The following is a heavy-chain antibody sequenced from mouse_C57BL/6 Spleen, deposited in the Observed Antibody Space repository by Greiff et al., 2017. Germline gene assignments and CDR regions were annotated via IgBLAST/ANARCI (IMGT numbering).Heavy chain of an antibody. CDR3: ARGGDCYYDYDVEAMDY. D-gene: IGHD2-4*01. CDR1: GYTFTDYN. V-gene: IGHV1-22*01. J-gene: IGHJ4*01. CDR2: INPNNGGT. Sequence: VHVKQSGPELVKPGASVKMSCKASGYTFTDYNMHWVKQSHGKSLEWIGYINPNNGGTSYNQKFKGKATLTVNKSSSTAYMELRSLTSEDSAVYYCARGGDCYYDYDVEAMDYWGQGTSVTVSS.